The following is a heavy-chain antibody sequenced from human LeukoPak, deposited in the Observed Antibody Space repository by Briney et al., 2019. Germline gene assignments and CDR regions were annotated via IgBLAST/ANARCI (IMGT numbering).Heavy chain of an antibody. CDR1: GGSISSYY. V-gene: IGHV4-4*07. J-gene: IGHJ6*03. CDR3: ARGLKGVVMNYYYYYMDV. CDR2: IYTSGST. Sequence: SETLSLTCTVSGGSISSYYWSWIRQPAGKGLEWIGRIYTSGSTNYNPSLKSRVTMSVDTSKNQFSLKLSSVTAADTAVYYCARGLKGVVMNYYYYYMDVWGKGTTVTVSS. D-gene: IGHD3-3*01.